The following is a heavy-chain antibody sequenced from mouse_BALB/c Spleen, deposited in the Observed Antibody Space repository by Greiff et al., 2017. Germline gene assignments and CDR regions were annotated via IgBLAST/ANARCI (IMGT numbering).Heavy chain of an antibody. CDR3: ASYYYGPLY. CDR1: GFAFSSYD. D-gene: IGHD1-1*01. CDR2: ISSGGGST. V-gene: IGHV5-12-1*01. Sequence: EVKVEESGGGLVKPGGSLKLSCAASGFAFSSYDLSWVRQTPEKRLEWVAYISSGGGSTYYPDTVKGRFTISRDNAKNTLYLQMSSLKSEDTAMYYGASYYYGPLYWGQGTTLTVSS. J-gene: IGHJ2*01.